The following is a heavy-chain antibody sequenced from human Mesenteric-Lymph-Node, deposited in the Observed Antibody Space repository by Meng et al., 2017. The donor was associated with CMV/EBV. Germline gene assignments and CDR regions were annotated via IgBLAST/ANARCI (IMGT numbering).Heavy chain of an antibody. CDR3: TGATYYDILTGYGTFDY. Sequence: SVKVSCKASGGTFSSYAISWVRQAPGQGLEWMGGIIPILGIANYAQKFQGRVTINADKSTSTAYMELSSPRSEDTAVYYCTGATYYDILTGYGTFDYWGQGTLVTVSS. CDR1: GGTFSSYA. V-gene: IGHV1-69*10. J-gene: IGHJ4*02. CDR2: IIPILGIA. D-gene: IGHD3-9*01.